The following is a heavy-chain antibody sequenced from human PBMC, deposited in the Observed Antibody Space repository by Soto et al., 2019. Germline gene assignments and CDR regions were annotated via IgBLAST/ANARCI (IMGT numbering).Heavy chain of an antibody. D-gene: IGHD6-19*01. Sequence: GGSLRLSCAASGFTFSSYAMSWVRQAPGKGLEWVSAISGSGGSTYYADSVKGRFTISRDNSKNTLYLQMNSLRAEDTAVYYCAKDPLGYSSGWYYFDYWGQGTLVTVSS. CDR3: AKDPLGYSSGWYYFDY. J-gene: IGHJ4*02. CDR1: GFTFSSYA. V-gene: IGHV3-23*01. CDR2: ISGSGGST.